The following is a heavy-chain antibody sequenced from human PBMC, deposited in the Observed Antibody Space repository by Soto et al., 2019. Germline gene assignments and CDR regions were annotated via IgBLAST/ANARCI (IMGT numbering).Heavy chain of an antibody. Sequence: EVHLVESGGGLVQPGGSLRLSCAASGFTFSTYWMSWVLQAPGRGLEWVANIKEDGSEKYYVDSVEGRFTISRDNAKNSLYLQMNSLRAEDTAVYYCARGWGYFDSSGFPYLYAMDVWGQGTTVTVSS. V-gene: IGHV3-7*01. D-gene: IGHD3-22*01. CDR1: GFTFSTYW. CDR2: IKEDGSEK. J-gene: IGHJ6*02. CDR3: ARGWGYFDSSGFPYLYAMDV.